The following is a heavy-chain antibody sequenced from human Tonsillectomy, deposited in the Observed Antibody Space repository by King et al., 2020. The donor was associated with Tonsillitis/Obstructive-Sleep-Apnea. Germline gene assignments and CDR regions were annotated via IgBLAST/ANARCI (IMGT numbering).Heavy chain of an antibody. CDR1: GYSFTTYW. D-gene: IGHD3-10*01. CDR2: IYPGDSDT. Sequence: QLVQSGAEVKKPGESLKISCKGSGYSFTTYWIGWVRQMPGKGLEWMGIIYPGDSDTRYSPSFQGQVTISADKSINTAYLQWSSLKASDTAMYYCAKSAEWFGELLKGGLVVWGQGPTVTVSS. CDR3: AKSAEWFGELLKGGLVV. J-gene: IGHJ6*02. V-gene: IGHV5-51*03.